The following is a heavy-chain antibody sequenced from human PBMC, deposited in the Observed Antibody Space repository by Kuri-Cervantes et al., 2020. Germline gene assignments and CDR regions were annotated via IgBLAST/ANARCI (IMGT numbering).Heavy chain of an antibody. CDR3: AKSYSSSWYSLAYFDY. CDR1: GGSISSSSYY. J-gene: IGHJ4*02. Sequence: SETLSLTCSVSGGSISSSSYYWGWIRQPPGKGLEWIGNIYYSGSTYYNPSLKSRVTISADTSKNQFSLKLSSVTAADTAVYYCAKSYSSSWYSLAYFDYWGQGTLVTVSS. CDR2: IYYSGST. D-gene: IGHD6-13*01. V-gene: IGHV4-39*01.